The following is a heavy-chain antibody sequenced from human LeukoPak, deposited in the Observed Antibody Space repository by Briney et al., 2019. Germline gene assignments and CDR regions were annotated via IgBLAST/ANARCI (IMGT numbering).Heavy chain of an antibody. V-gene: IGHV3-30*18. D-gene: IGHD3-10*01. CDR1: GFTFSSYG. Sequence: QPGGSLRLSCTASGFTFSSYGMHWVRQAPGKGLEWVAFISYGGSNKYYAHSVKGRFTISRDNSKNTLYLQMNSLRAEDTAVYYCAKDRYYYTLGAFDIWGQGTMVTVSS. J-gene: IGHJ3*02. CDR2: ISYGGSNK. CDR3: AKDRYYYTLGAFDI.